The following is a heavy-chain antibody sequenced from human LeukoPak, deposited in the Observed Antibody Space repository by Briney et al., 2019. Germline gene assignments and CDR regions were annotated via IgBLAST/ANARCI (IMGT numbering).Heavy chain of an antibody. CDR3: ARMGRYYDILTGYYLPRYYFDY. J-gene: IGHJ4*02. CDR1: GFTFSSYW. CDR2: IKQDGSEK. V-gene: IGHV3-7*01. D-gene: IGHD3-9*01. Sequence: PGGSLRLSCAASGFTFSSYWMSWVRQAPGKGLEWVANIKQDGSEKYYVDSVKGRFTISRDNAKNSLYLQMNSLRAEDTAVYYCARMGRYYDILTGYYLPRYYFDYWGQGTLVTVSS.